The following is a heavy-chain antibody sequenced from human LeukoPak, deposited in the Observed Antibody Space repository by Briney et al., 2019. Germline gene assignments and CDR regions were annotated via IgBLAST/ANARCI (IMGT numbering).Heavy chain of an antibody. CDR2: MRDSGST. Sequence: SETLSLTCTVSGGSFSSHYWSWIRQPPGKGLGWIAYMRDSGSTKHNPSLESRVTLSADTSKNQFSLRLSSVTAADTAVYYCATIKRGNIYGYFDFWGQGILVTVSS. D-gene: IGHD5-18*01. CDR3: ATIKRGNIYGYFDF. CDR1: GGSFSSHY. V-gene: IGHV4-59*11. J-gene: IGHJ4*02.